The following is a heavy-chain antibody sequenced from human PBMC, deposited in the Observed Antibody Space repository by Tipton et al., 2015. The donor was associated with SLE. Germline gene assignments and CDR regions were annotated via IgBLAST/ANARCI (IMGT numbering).Heavy chain of an antibody. CDR2: INSNNGKT. V-gene: IGHV1-18*01. J-gene: IGHJ5*02. Sequence: QLVQSGAEVGKPGDSVQVSCKASGYTFSNYDISWVRQAPGQGLEWMGWINSNNGKTKYAQRFQGRVSMTTVTSTSTTYMALRSARSDDTAIYYCARECSGSGCRDRGGQGTLVPVSS. CDR3: ARECSGSGCRDR. CDR1: GYTFSNYD. D-gene: IGHD5-12*01.